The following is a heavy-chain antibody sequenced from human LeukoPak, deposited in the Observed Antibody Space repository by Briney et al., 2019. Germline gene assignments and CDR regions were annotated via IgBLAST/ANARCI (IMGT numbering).Heavy chain of an antibody. CDR2: ISYDGSNK. V-gene: IGHV3-30-3*01. D-gene: IGHD2-21*02. CDR1: VYTFSSYP. J-gene: IGHJ5*02. Sequence: PGASLRLSWAASVYTFSSYPMHWVREAPGKGLEWVAVISYDGSNKYYADSVKGRFTISRDNSKNTLYLQMNSLRAEDTAVYYCARDLRACGGDCPWGQGTLVTVSS. CDR3: ARDLRACGGDCP.